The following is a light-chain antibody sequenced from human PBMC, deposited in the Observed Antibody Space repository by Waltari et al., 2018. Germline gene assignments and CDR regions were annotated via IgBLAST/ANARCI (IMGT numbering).Light chain of an antibody. CDR1: ALSQKS. CDR2: EDS. V-gene: IGLV3-10*01. CDR3: YSTDSSGKQV. Sequence: SYELTQPPSAAVSPGQTARITCPGDALSQKSAYWYQQKSGQAHVLVIYEDSKRPSGIPERFSGSSSGTMATLTISGAQVEDEADYYCYSTDSSGKQVFGGGTKLTVL. J-gene: IGLJ2*01.